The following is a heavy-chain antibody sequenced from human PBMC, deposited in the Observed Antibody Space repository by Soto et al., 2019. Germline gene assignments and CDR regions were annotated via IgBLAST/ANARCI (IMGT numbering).Heavy chain of an antibody. Sequence: GASVKVSCKASGYTFTSYGISWVRQAPGQGLEGLGWISAYNGNTNYAQKLQGRVTMTTDTSTSKAYMERRSLRSDDTAVYYCARVGDIVVVPAGATSYYFDYWGQGTLVTVSS. CDR1: GYTFTSYG. CDR2: ISAYNGNT. CDR3: ARVGDIVVVPAGATSYYFDY. D-gene: IGHD2-2*01. J-gene: IGHJ4*02. V-gene: IGHV1-18*01.